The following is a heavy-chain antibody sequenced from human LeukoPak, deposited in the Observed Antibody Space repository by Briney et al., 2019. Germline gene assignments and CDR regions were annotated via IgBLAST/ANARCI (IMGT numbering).Heavy chain of an antibody. V-gene: IGHV5-51*01. J-gene: IGHJ4*02. Sequence: KFGESLKISCQVSGYNFRNYWIGWVRQMPGKGLEWMGIIYPGDSDTRYSPSFQGQVTISADKSISTAYLQWSSLKASDTAIYYCASDYSNYRYWGQGTLVTVSS. CDR3: ASDYSNYRY. CDR1: GYNFRNYW. D-gene: IGHD4-11*01. CDR2: IYPGDSDT.